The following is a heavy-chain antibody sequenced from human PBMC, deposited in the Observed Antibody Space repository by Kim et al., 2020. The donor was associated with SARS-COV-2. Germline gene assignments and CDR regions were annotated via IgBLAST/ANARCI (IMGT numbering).Heavy chain of an antibody. V-gene: IGHV5-10-1*01. D-gene: IGHD2-21*02. J-gene: IGHJ4*02. CDR1: GYSFTSYW. CDR2: IDPSDSYT. CDR3: ARHGSGVVVTADY. Sequence: GESLKISCKCSGYSFTSYWISWVRQMPGKGLEWMGRIDPSDSYTNYSPSLQGHVTIAADKSISTAYLQWSSLKASYTAMYYFARHGSGVVVTADYWGQGPLVTVSS.